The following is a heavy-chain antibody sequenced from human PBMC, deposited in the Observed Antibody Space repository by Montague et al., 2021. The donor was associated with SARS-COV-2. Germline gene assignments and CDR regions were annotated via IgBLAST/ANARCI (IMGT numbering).Heavy chain of an antibody. D-gene: IGHD3-22*01. V-gene: IGHV3-48*03. CDR1: GFPFSTYE. CDR3: ARDSASSGFYAYYYYYGMDV. CDR2: INSTDTSK. Sequence: SMRISCAASGFPFSTYEMNWVRQAPGKGLEWISYINSTDTSKYYADSVKGRFTITRDNAKNVLYLHMHSLRAEDTAVYYCARDSASSGFYAYYYYYGMDVWGQGTTVTVS. J-gene: IGHJ6*02.